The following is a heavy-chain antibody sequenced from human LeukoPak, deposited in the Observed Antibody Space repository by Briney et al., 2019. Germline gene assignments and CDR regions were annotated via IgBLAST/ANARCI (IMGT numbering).Heavy chain of an antibody. CDR3: AGGQLLSNYFDY. V-gene: IGHV1-69*06. J-gene: IGHJ4*02. Sequence: SVKVSCKASGGTFSSYDISWVRQAPGQGLEWMGGIIPIFGTANYAQKFQGRVTITADKSTSTAYMELSSLRSEDTAVYYCAGGQLLSNYFDYWGQGTLVTVSS. CDR2: IIPIFGTA. CDR1: GGTFSSYD. D-gene: IGHD2-2*01.